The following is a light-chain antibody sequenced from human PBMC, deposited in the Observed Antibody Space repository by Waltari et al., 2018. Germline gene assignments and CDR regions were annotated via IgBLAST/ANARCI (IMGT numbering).Light chain of an antibody. CDR3: SSYTTSSTS. J-gene: IGLJ2*01. Sequence: QSALTQPASVSGSPGQSITISCTGTSSDVGAYHLVSGYQQHPGKAPKLMFFHVSKRPPRVSNRFSGSKSGNTTSLTISGLQAEDEADYYCSSYTTSSTSFGGGTKLTVL. CDR2: HVS. V-gene: IGLV2-14*01. CDR1: SSDVGAYHL.